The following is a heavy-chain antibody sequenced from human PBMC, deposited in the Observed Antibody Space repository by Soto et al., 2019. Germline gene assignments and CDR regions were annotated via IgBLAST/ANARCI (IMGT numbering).Heavy chain of an antibody. CDR2: IIPIFGTA. J-gene: IGHJ6*02. Sequence: QVQLVQSGAEVKKPGSSVKVSCKASGGTFSSYAISWVRQAPGQGLEWMGGIIPIFGTANYAQKFQGRVTITADESTSTAYMGLSSLRSEDTAVYYCARVGGGDIVVVVAATYGMDVWGQGTTVTVSS. CDR3: ARVGGGDIVVVVAATYGMDV. V-gene: IGHV1-69*01. D-gene: IGHD2-15*01. CDR1: GGTFSSYA.